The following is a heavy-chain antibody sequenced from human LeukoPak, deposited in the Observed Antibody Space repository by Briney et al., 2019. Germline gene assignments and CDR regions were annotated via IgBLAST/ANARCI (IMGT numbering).Heavy chain of an antibody. J-gene: IGHJ4*02. V-gene: IGHV3-7*03. Sequence: GGSLRLSCAASGFTFSNLWMSWVRQAPGKGLRWVANIKQDGSEKYYVDSVKGRFTISRDNAQNSLYLQMNSLRAEDTAIYYCATSTAAAGTDWGQGTLVTVSS. CDR2: IKQDGSEK. CDR1: GFTFSNLW. D-gene: IGHD6-13*01. CDR3: ATSTAAAGTD.